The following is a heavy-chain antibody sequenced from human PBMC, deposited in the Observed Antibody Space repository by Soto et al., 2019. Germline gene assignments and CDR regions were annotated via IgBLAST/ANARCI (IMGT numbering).Heavy chain of an antibody. CDR1: GGSISSGGYY. D-gene: IGHD5-18*01. J-gene: IGHJ3*02. V-gene: IGHV4-31*03. CDR3: ARDTAMVRDAFDI. Sequence: TLSLTCTVSGGSISSGGYYWSWIRQHPGKGLEWIGYIYYSGSTYYNPSLKSRVTISVDTSKNQFSLKLSSVTAADTAVYYCARDTAMVRDAFDIWGQGTMVTVSS. CDR2: IYYSGST.